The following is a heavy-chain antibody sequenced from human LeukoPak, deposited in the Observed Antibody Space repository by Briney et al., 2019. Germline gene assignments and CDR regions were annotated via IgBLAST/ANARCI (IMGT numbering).Heavy chain of an antibody. CDR2: VYSGGRT. V-gene: IGHV4-59*01. CDR3: ARDHRYCNVRNCYLGVFHS. CDR1: GGSISHSY. J-gene: IGHJ4*02. D-gene: IGHD2-15*01. Sequence: SETLSLTCSVSGGSISHSYWDWFRQPPGKGLEWIGYVYSGGRTKYNPSLKSRVTLSADTSKNQFSLKLTSVPAADTAVYFCARDHRYCNVRNCYLGVFHSWSQGTLVTVSS.